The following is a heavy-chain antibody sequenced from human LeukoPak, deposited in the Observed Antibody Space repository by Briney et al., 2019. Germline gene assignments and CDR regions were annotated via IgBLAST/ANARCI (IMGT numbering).Heavy chain of an antibody. D-gene: IGHD5-12*01. J-gene: IGHJ4*02. CDR2: IKEDGSEK. CDR1: GFNFSTYW. Sequence: GGSLRLSCAASGFNFSTYWMTWVRQAPGKGLEWVANIKEDGSEKYYVDSVKGRFTISRDNAKTSVFLQMNSLRAEDTAVYYCARGPDIVWGQGTLVTVSS. V-gene: IGHV3-7*01. CDR3: ARGPDIV.